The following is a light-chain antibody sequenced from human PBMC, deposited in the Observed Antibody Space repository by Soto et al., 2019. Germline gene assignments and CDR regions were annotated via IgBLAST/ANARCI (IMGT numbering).Light chain of an antibody. J-gene: IGKJ1*01. CDR2: DAC. Sequence: EIVSTQSPGTLALSPGERASLSCGASQTVGSTYVAWYQQKPGLAPRLPIYDACSRATAIPDRFSGSGSGTDFTLTISRLEPEDFAVYYCQHYGSSPWTFGQGTKVE. CDR3: QHYGSSPWT. CDR1: QTVGSTY. V-gene: IGKV3D-20*01.